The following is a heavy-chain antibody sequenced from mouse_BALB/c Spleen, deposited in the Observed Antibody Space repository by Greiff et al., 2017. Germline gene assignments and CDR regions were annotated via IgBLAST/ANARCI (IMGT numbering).Heavy chain of an antibody. CDR3: ARWDDGNARDY. CDR2: INPSTGYT. CDR1: GYTFTSYW. J-gene: IGHJ4*01. V-gene: IGHV1-7*01. D-gene: IGHD1-1*01. Sequence: QVQLQQSGAELAKPGASVKMSCKASGYTFTSYWMHWVKQRPGQGLEWIGYINPSTGYTEYNQKFKDKATLTADKSSSTAYMQLSSLTSEDSAVYYCARWDDGNARDYGGQGTSVTVSS.